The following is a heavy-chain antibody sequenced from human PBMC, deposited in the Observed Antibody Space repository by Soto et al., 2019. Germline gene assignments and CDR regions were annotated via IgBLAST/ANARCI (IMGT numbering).Heavy chain of an antibody. J-gene: IGHJ1*01. CDR1: GGTFSSYT. D-gene: IGHD3-3*01. V-gene: IGHV1-69*04. Sequence: ASVKVSCKASGGTFSSYTISWVRQAPGQGLEWMGRIIPILGIANYAQKFQGRVTITADKSTSTAYMELSSLRSEDTAVYYCARDQPGDPDFWSGYLNPGSLQHWGQGTLVTVSS. CDR3: ARDQPGDPDFWSGYLNPGSLQH. CDR2: IIPILGIA.